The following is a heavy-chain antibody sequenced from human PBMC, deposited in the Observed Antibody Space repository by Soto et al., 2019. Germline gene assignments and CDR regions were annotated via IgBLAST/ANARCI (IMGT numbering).Heavy chain of an antibody. CDR3: ARDGYDSSGYYPEYFQH. CDR1: GFTVSSNY. Sequence: EVQLVESGGGLVQPGGSLRLSCAASGFTVSSNYMSWVRQAPGKGLEWVSVIYSGGSTYYADSVKGRFTISRDNSKNTQYLQMNSLRAEATAVYYCARDGYDSSGYYPEYFQHWGQGTLVTVSS. CDR2: IYSGGST. J-gene: IGHJ1*01. D-gene: IGHD3-22*01. V-gene: IGHV3-66*01.